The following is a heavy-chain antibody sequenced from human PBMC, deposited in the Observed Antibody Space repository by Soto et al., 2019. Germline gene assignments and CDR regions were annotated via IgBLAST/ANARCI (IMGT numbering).Heavy chain of an antibody. J-gene: IGHJ5*02. D-gene: IGHD3-22*01. V-gene: IGHV1-46*01. CDR2: INPSGGST. Sequence: ASVNVSCKASGYTFTIYYMHWVLQAPGEGLEWMGIINPSGGSTSYAQKFQGRVTMTRDTSTSTVYMELSSLRSEDTAVYYCARGVGDDYDCSRYPPDRSGPSCQATLVTVAS. CDR3: ARGVGDDYDCSRYPPDRSGP. CDR1: GYTFTIYY.